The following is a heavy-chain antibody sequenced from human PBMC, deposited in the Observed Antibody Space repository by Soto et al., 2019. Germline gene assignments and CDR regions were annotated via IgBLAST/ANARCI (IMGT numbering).Heavy chain of an antibody. D-gene: IGHD1-26*01. CDR1: GFSLSDNGVG. J-gene: IGHJ3*02. Sequence: QITLKESGPTLVKRTQTLTLTCTFSGFSLSDNGVGVGWIRQPPGKALEWLALIYWDDEKIYSPSLKTRLTITKDTSKNQVLLTMTNMDPVDTATYYRAHRLTWDAFDIWGQGTMVTVSS. CDR3: AHRLTWDAFDI. V-gene: IGHV2-5*02. CDR2: IYWDDEK.